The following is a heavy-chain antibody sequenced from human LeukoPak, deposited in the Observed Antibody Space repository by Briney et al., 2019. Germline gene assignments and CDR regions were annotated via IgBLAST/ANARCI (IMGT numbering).Heavy chain of an antibody. J-gene: IGHJ4*02. Sequence: SETLSLTCTVSGGSISSGDYYWSWIRQPPGKGLEWIGYTYYSGSTYYNPSLKSRVTISVDTSKNQFSLKLSSVTAADTAVYYCARFTYYYDSSGQTGFDYWGQGTLVTVSS. D-gene: IGHD3-22*01. CDR3: ARFTYYYDSSGQTGFDY. V-gene: IGHV4-30-4*01. CDR1: GGSISSGDYY. CDR2: TYYSGST.